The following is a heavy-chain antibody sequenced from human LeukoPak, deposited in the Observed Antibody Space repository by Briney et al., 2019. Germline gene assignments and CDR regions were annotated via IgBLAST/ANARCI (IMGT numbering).Heavy chain of an antibody. Sequence: GGSLRLSCAASGFTFSSYAMSWVRQTPGKGLEWVSAISGSGGSTYYADSVKGRFTISRDNSKNTLYLQINGLRAEDTAVYYCAKDHLPGIVVADRDYWGQGTLVTVSS. D-gene: IGHD6-19*01. J-gene: IGHJ4*02. CDR2: ISGSGGST. V-gene: IGHV3-23*01. CDR1: GFTFSSYA. CDR3: AKDHLPGIVVADRDY.